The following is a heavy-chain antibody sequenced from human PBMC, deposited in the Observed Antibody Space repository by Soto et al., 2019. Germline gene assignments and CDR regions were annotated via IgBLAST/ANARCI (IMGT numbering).Heavy chain of an antibody. CDR2: IYWDDDK. V-gene: IGHV2-5*02. Sequence: QITLEESGPTLVKPTQTLTLTCTFSGFSLTTRPMGVGWIRQPPGKALEWLAVIYWDDDKRYSPSLRSRLTITKDTSKKQVVLAMTDMDPADSATYYCAHRLGGYTWNDGYLDFWGQGILVSVSS. CDR1: GFSLTTRPMG. CDR3: AHRLGGYTWNDGYLDF. D-gene: IGHD5-12*01. J-gene: IGHJ4*02.